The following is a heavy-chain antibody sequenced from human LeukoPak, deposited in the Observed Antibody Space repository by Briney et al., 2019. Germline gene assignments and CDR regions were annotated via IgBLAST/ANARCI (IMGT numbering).Heavy chain of an antibody. CDR1: GFTFSSYG. J-gene: IGHJ4*02. CDR2: IGASGTNT. V-gene: IGHV3-23*01. CDR3: ARGGDSSGWYASDFDY. D-gene: IGHD6-19*01. Sequence: GGTLRLSCAASGFTFSSYGMSWVRQAPGKGLEWVSSIGASGTNTYYADSVKGRFTISRDNAKNTLYLQMNSLRAEDTAVYYCARGGDSSGWYASDFDYWGQGTLVTVSS.